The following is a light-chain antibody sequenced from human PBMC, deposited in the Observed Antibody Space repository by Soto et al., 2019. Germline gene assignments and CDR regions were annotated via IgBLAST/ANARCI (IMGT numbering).Light chain of an antibody. J-gene: IGKJ4*01. CDR1: QSIGNS. CDR3: QQSSSIPLT. V-gene: IGKV1-39*01. CDR2: AAS. Sequence: DLQMTQSPSSLSASVGDRVTITCRASQSIGNSLIWYQQKPGKAPKLLIYAASRLYSDVPSRFRGSGSGTSFTLTITSLQPEDFTAYFCQQSSSIPLTFGGGTKVEV.